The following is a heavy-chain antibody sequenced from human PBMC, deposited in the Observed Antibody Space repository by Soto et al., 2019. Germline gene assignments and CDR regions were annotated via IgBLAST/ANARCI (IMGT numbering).Heavy chain of an antibody. Sequence: AASVKVSCKVSGYTLTELSMHWVRQAPGKGLEWMGGFDPEDGETIYAQKFQGRVTMTEDTSTDTAYMELSSLRSEDTAVYYCATARFGASFPYYYFYGMDVWGQGTTVTVSS. CDR3: ATARFGASFPYYYFYGMDV. J-gene: IGHJ6*02. CDR2: FDPEDGET. V-gene: IGHV1-24*01. CDR1: GYTLTELS. D-gene: IGHD1-26*01.